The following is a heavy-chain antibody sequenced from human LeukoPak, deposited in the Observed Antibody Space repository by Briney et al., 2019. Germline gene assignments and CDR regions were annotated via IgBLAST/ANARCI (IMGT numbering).Heavy chain of an antibody. CDR3: ARRVEYSSSSRYYYMDV. CDR1: GYSFTSYW. CDR2: IYSGDSDT. J-gene: IGHJ6*03. Sequence: GESLKISCKGSGYSFTSYWIGWVRQMPGKGLEWMGIIYSGDSDTRYSPSFQGQVTISADKSISTAYLQWSSLKASDTAMYYCARRVEYSSSSRYYYMDVWGKGTTVTVSS. V-gene: IGHV5-51*01. D-gene: IGHD6-6*01.